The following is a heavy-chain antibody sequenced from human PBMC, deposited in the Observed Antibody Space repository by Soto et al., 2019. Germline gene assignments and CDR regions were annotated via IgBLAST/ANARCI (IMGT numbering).Heavy chain of an antibody. V-gene: IGHV3-7*04. CDR3: ARDPNHGAIDI. CDR1: GFTFSRSW. D-gene: IGHD2-8*01. Sequence: EVQLVESGGGLVQPGGSLRLSCAASGFTFSRSWMTWVRQAPGKGLGWVALINEGGSDKSYVDSVKGRFTISRDNAKSSLYLQMNSLRDEDTAVYYCARDPNHGAIDIWGQGTMVTVSS. J-gene: IGHJ3*02. CDR2: INEGGSDK.